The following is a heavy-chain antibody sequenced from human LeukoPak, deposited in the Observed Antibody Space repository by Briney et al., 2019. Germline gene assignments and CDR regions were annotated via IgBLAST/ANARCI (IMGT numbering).Heavy chain of an antibody. CDR3: AKWDTYYDSSGYYFY. CDR2: ISSSGSTI. J-gene: IGHJ4*02. D-gene: IGHD3-22*01. V-gene: IGHV3-11*01. Sequence: GGSLRLSCAASGFTFSDYYMSWIRQAPGKGLEWVSYISSSGSTIYYADSVKGRFTISRDNSKNTLYLQMNSLRAEDTAVYYCAKWDTYYDSSGYYFYWGQGTLVTVSS. CDR1: GFTFSDYY.